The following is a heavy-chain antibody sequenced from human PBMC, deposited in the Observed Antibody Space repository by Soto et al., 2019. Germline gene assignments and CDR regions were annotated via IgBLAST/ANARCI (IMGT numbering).Heavy chain of an antibody. CDR1: GGTLSNYA. J-gene: IGHJ5*02. CDR3: ARDLSSNWFDP. CDR2: IMATFGPA. V-gene: IGHV1-69*06. Sequence: SVKVSCKASGGTLSNYAISWVRQAPGQGLEWMGGIMATFGPANSAQKFQGRVRIIADKSTDTAYLELNSLRAEDTAVYYCARDLSSNWFDPWGQGNMVTVSS.